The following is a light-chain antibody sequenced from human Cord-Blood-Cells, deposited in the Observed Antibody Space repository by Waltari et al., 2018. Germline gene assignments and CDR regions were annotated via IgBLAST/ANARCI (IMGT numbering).Light chain of an antibody. V-gene: IGLV2-23*02. CDR1: SSDVGGYNL. CDR2: EVS. J-gene: IGLJ2*01. CDR3: CSYAGSSTVV. Sequence: QSALTQPASVSGSPGQSITISCTGTSSDVGGYNLVSWYQQHPGKAPKLMIYEVSKRPSGVSNRFSGSKSGNTASRTISGLQAEDEADYYCCSYAGSSTVVFGGGTKLTVL.